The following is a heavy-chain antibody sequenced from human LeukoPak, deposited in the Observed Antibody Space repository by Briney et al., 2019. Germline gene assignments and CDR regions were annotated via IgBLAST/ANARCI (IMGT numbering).Heavy chain of an antibody. J-gene: IGHJ5*02. CDR2: INPNSGGT. D-gene: IGHD4-17*01. V-gene: IGHV1-2*02. CDR1: GYTFTGYY. Sequence: ASVKVSCKASGYTFTGYYMHWVRQAPGQGLEWMGWINPNSGGTNYAQKFQGRVTMTRDTSISTAYMELSRLRSDDTAVYYCVRTMYDYGDSEGGWFDPWGQGTLVTVSS. CDR3: VRTMYDYGDSEGGWFDP.